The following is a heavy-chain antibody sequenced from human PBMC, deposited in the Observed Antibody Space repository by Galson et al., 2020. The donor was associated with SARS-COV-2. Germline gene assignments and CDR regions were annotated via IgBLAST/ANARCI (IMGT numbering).Heavy chain of an antibody. V-gene: IGHV1-18*01. CDR3: ARDRGYTGYNYGLIDY. D-gene: IGHD5-12*01. CDR2: ISTDTANT. J-gene: IGHJ4*01. Sequence: ASVQVSCNPSGYNFATYGIAWVRQVPGQAPEWMGWISTDTANTNYAQNFQGRLSITTHRSTSTVYMELRSLRSDDTAMYYCARDRGYTGYNYGLIDYWGHGTLVTVSS. CDR1: GYNFATYG.